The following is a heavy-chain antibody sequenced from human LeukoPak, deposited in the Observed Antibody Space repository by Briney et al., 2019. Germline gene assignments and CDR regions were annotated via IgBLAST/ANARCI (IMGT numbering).Heavy chain of an antibody. Sequence: ASVKVSCKASGGTFSSYTISWVRQAPGQGLEWMGWISAYNGNTNYAQKLQGRVTMTTDTSTSTAYMELRSLRSDDTAVYYCARDNYGSGSPRMDVWGKGTTVTVSS. CDR3: ARDNYGSGSPRMDV. D-gene: IGHD3-10*01. CDR2: ISAYNGNT. V-gene: IGHV1-18*01. J-gene: IGHJ6*04. CDR1: GGTFSSYT.